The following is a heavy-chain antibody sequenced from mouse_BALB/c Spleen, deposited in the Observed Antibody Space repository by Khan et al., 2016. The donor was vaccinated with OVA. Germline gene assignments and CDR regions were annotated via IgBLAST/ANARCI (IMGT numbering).Heavy chain of an antibody. V-gene: IGHV1-4*01. J-gene: IGHJ3*01. Sequence: VKLLESGAELARPGASVKMSCKASGYNFTSYTIHWIKERPGQGLEWIGYINPSNGYTNYNQKFKDKATLTTDKSSTTAYLQLSSLTSDDSAVYNCVRDGAYHKNDGWFAYWGQGTLVTVSA. CDR3: VRDGAYHKNDGWFAY. D-gene: IGHD2-14*01. CDR1: GYNFTSYT. CDR2: INPSNGYT.